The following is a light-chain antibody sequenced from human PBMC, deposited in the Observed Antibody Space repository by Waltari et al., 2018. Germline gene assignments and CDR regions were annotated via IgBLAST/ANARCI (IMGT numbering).Light chain of an antibody. Sequence: DIVMTQSPATLSVSPGERATLSCRASQSIGSNLAWYQHKPGQAPRFLIYGASTRATRIPVRFSGSGSGTEFTLTISSLQSADFAVYFCQQYNNWPETFGQGTKVEIK. CDR2: GAS. CDR1: QSIGSN. V-gene: IGKV3-15*01. J-gene: IGKJ1*01. CDR3: QQYNNWPET.